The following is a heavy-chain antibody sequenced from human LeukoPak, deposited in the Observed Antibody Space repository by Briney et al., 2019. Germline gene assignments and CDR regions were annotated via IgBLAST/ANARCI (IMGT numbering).Heavy chain of an antibody. J-gene: IGHJ4*02. D-gene: IGHD2-15*01. CDR3: ARDRRGRVVAAIFDY. V-gene: IGHV3-30-3*01. CDR2: ISYDGSNK. CDR1: GFTFSSYA. Sequence: PGRSLRLSCAASGFTFSSYAMRWVRQAPGKGLEWVAVISYDGSNKYYADSVKGRFTISRDNSKNTLYLQMNSLRAEDTAVYYCARDRRGRVVAAIFDYWGQGTLVTVSS.